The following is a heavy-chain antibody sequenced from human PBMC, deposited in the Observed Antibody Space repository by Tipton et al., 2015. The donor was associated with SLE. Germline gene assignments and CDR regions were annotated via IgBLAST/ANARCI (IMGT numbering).Heavy chain of an antibody. Sequence: TLSLTCTVSGGSISSNIYYWGWIRQSPGKGLEWIGEIHQSGTTNYNPSLKSRVTISVDTSKNQFSLKLSSVTAADTAVYYCARHEIITLDYWGQGIQVTVSS. CDR2: IHQSGTT. CDR3: ARHEIITLDY. CDR1: GGSISSNIYY. J-gene: IGHJ4*02. D-gene: IGHD3-10*01. V-gene: IGHV4-39*01.